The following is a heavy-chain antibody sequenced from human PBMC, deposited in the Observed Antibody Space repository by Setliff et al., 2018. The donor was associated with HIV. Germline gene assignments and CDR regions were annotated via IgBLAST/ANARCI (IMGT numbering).Heavy chain of an antibody. CDR2: SDQENGEI. CDR3: ARALSYGSGTYSAAGF. D-gene: IGHD3-10*01. CDR1: GYTLSELS. J-gene: IGHJ4*02. V-gene: IGHV1-24*01. Sequence: GASVKVSCKVSGYTLSELSMHWVRQAPGKGLVWMGGSDQENGEIIYAQKFEGRVTMTKDTSTDTAYMELSSLTPEDTAIYFCARALSYGSGTYSAAGFWGQGTLVTVSS.